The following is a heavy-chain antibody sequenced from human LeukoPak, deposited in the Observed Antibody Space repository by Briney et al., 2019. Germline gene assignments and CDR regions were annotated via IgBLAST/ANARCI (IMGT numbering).Heavy chain of an antibody. D-gene: IGHD6-19*01. CDR2: INHSGST. V-gene: IGHV4-34*01. Sequence: PSETLSLTCAVYGGSFGGYYWSWIRQPPGKGLEWIGEINHSGSTNYNPSLKSRVTISVDTSKNQFSLKLSSVTAADTAVYYCARGSSGWYEDDGMDVWGQGTTVTVSS. CDR3: ARGSSGWYEDDGMDV. CDR1: GGSFGGYY. J-gene: IGHJ6*02.